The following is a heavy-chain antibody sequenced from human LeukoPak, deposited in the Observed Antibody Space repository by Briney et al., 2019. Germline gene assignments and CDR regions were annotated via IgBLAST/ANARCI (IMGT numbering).Heavy chain of an antibody. Sequence: SETLSLTCAVYGGSLSGYYWSWIRQPPGKGLEWIGEINHSGSTNYNPSLKSRVTISVDTSKNQFSLKLSSVTAADTAVYYCARLRYDSSGYYFDYWGQGTLVTVSS. D-gene: IGHD3-22*01. CDR1: GGSLSGYY. CDR2: INHSGST. V-gene: IGHV4-34*01. J-gene: IGHJ4*02. CDR3: ARLRYDSSGYYFDY.